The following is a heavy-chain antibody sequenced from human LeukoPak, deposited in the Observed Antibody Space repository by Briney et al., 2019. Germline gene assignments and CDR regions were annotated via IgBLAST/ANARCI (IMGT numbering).Heavy chain of an antibody. CDR2: STHSGST. Sequence: SETLSLTCAVYGASFSGYYWTYIRQPPGKGLEWIGESTHSGSTNYNPSLKSRVTISVDTSKNQFSLKLTSVTAAHTAVHYCARGRTGAAALDFWGPGTLVTVSS. V-gene: IGHV4-34*01. CDR3: ARGRTGAAALDF. CDR1: GASFSGYY. D-gene: IGHD6-13*01. J-gene: IGHJ4*02.